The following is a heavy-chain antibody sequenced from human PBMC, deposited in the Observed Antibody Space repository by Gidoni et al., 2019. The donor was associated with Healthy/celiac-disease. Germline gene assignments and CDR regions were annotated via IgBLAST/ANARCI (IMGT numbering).Heavy chain of an antibody. Sequence: QVQLVQSGAEVKKPGSSVKVSCKASGGTFSSYAISWVRQAPGQGLEWMGGIIPIFGTANYAQKCQGRVTITADESTSTAYMELSSLRSEDTAVYYCARDPTYYYDSSGYYYYYYYGMDVWGQGTTVTVSS. D-gene: IGHD3-22*01. V-gene: IGHV1-69*12. CDR2: IIPIFGTA. J-gene: IGHJ6*02. CDR3: ARDPTYYYDSSGYYYYYYYGMDV. CDR1: GGTFSSYA.